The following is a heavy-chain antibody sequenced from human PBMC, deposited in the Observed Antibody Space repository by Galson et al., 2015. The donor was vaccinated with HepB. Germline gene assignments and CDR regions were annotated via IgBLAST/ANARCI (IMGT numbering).Heavy chain of an antibody. Sequence: QSGAEVKNPGESLKISCQGSGYSFSNYWIGWVRQMPGKGLEWVGIIYPGDSDTRYSPSFQGQVTISADNSISTAYLQWSSLKASDTAIYYCARHHRQLLYWRAGYFEYWGQGTLVTVSS. CDR3: ARHHRQLLYWRAGYFEY. V-gene: IGHV5-51*01. CDR1: GYSFSNYW. D-gene: IGHD2-2*01. J-gene: IGHJ4*02. CDR2: IYPGDSDT.